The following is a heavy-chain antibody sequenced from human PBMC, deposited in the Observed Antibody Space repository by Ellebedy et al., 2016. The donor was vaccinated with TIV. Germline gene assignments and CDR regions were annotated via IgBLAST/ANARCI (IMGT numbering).Heavy chain of an antibody. Sequence: GESLKISXAASGFTFSSYSMNWVRQAPGKGLEWVSYISSSSSTIYYADSVKGRFTISRDNAKNSLYLQMNSLRAEDTAVYYCARDPRGYSYGLYYYYYYYMDVWGKGTTVTVSS. CDR1: GFTFSSYS. CDR2: ISSSSSTI. D-gene: IGHD5-18*01. CDR3: ARDPRGYSYGLYYYYYYYMDV. J-gene: IGHJ6*03. V-gene: IGHV3-48*01.